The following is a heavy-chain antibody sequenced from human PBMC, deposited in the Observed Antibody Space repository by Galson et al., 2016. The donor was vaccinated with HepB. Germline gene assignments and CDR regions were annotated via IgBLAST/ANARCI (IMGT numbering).Heavy chain of an antibody. CDR3: ARVGGRGSITRGEDY. CDR2: IVPIFSMT. V-gene: IGHV1-69*01. D-gene: IGHD3-10*01. CDR1: GGTFSSHT. J-gene: IGHJ4*02. Sequence: QSGAEVKKPGSSVKVSCKASGGTFSSHTINWVRQAPGQGLEWMGGIVPIFSMTNYAQKFQGRVTITADESTSTAYMELSSLRSEDTAIYYCARVGGRGSITRGEDYWGQGTLGSVSS.